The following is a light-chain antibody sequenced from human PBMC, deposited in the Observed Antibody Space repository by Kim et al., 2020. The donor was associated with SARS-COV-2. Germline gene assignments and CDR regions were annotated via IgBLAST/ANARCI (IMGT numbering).Light chain of an antibody. Sequence: GETARNSRGGDNRGREKVHWEQQKRGQAPVLDIYYDVNRPSGIPDRFSGSNSGNTATLTISRVEAGDEADFYCQVWDSTSGETIFGGGTQLTVL. CDR2: YDV. CDR3: QVWDSTSGETI. J-gene: IGLJ2*01. V-gene: IGLV3-21*04. CDR1: NRGREK.